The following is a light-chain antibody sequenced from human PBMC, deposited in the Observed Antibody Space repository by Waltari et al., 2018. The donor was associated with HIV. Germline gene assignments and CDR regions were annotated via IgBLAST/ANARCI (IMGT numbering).Light chain of an antibody. J-gene: IGLJ3*02. Sequence: QSALTQPASVSGSPGQSITISCTGASSDVGGYKYVSWYQHNPGKAPKLMFYDVSERPSGVSNRFSGSKSGNTASLTISGLQAEDEADYYCCSYAGSSTLLFGGGTKVTVL. CDR1: SSDVGGYKY. V-gene: IGLV2-23*02. CDR2: DVS. CDR3: CSYAGSSTLL.